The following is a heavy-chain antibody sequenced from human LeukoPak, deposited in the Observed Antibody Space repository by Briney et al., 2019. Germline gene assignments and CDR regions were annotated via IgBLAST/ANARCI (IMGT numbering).Heavy chain of an antibody. CDR1: GGSISSYY. Sequence: SETLSLTCTVSGGSISSYYWSWIRQPPGKGLEWIGYIYYSGSTNYNPSLKSRVTISVDTSKNQLSLKLRSVTAADTAAYYCARHRGYGDNYFDYWGQGTLVTVSS. D-gene: IGHD4-17*01. CDR3: ARHRGYGDNYFDY. CDR2: IYYSGST. J-gene: IGHJ4*02. V-gene: IGHV4-59*08.